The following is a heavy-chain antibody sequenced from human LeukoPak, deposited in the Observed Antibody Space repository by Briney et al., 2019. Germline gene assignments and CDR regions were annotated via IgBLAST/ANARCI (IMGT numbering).Heavy chain of an antibody. Sequence: GGSLRLSCLASGFTFSSYAMSWVRQAPGKGLEWVSAISGSGGSTYYADSVKGRFTISRDNSKNTLYLQMNSLRAEDTAVYYCAKKSGSYGAFDIWGQGTMVTVSS. V-gene: IGHV3-23*01. J-gene: IGHJ3*02. D-gene: IGHD1-26*01. CDR2: ISGSGGST. CDR1: GFTFSSYA. CDR3: AKKSGSYGAFDI.